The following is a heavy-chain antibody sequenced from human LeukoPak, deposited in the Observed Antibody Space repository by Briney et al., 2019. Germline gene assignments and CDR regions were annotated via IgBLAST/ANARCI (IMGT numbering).Heavy chain of an antibody. CDR2: IESDGTST. CDR1: GFTFSSYS. D-gene: IGHD6-13*01. CDR3: ARDQYSSTWYRGAFDV. J-gene: IGHJ3*01. V-gene: IGHV3-74*01. Sequence: GGSLRLSCAASGFTFSSYSVIWFRQAPGKGLVWVSRIESDGTSTTYADSVKGRFTISRDNAENTLYLQMNSLRAEDTAVYYCARDQYSSTWYRGAFDVWGQGTMVSVSS.